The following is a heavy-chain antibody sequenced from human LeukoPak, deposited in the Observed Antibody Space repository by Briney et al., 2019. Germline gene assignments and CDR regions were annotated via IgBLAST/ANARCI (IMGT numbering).Heavy chain of an antibody. CDR3: GRIPAAGSLNGSFDI. CDR2: IYPGDSDT. CDR1: GYSFTTYW. V-gene: IGHV5-51*01. J-gene: IGHJ3*02. D-gene: IGHD6-13*01. Sequence: PGESLKISCKGSGYSFTTYWIGWVLQMPGKGLEWMVIIYPGDSDTTYSPSFQGQVTISADKSISTAYLQWSSLKASDSAMYYCGRIPAAGSLNGSFDIWGQGTMVTVSS.